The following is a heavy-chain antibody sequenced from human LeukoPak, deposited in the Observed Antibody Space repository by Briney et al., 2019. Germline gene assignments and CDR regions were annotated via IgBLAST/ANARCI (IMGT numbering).Heavy chain of an antibody. V-gene: IGHV4-34*01. CDR2: INHSGST. CDR3: AREPSSSSPHPFWYFDL. Sequence: SSETLSLTCAVYGGSFSGYYWSWIRQPPGKGLEWIGEINHSGSTNYNPSLKSRVTISVDTSKNQFSLKLSSVTAADTAVYYCAREPSSSSPHPFWYFDLWGRGTLVTVSS. CDR1: GGSFSGYY. J-gene: IGHJ2*01. D-gene: IGHD6-6*01.